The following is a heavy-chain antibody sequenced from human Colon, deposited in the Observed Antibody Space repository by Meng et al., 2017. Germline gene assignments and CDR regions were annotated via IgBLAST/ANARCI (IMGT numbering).Heavy chain of an antibody. CDR3: AKAEPYNYYYYYGMDV. CDR1: GFTFSSYA. CDR2: ISGSGGST. Sequence: GESLKISCAASGFTFSSYAMSWVRQAPGKGLEWVSAISGSGGSTYYADSVKGRFTISRDNSKNTLYLQMNSLRAEDTAVYYCAKAEPYNYYYYYGMDVWGQGPTVTVSS. V-gene: IGHV3-23*01. D-gene: IGHD1-14*01. J-gene: IGHJ6*02.